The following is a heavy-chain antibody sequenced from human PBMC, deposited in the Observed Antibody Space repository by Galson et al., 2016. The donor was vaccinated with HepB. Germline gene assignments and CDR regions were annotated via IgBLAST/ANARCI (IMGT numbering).Heavy chain of an antibody. CDR3: ARNPFVVVPAAMDY. Sequence: SVKVSCKASGYKFTSHGITWVRQAPGQGLEWMGWINTYKGNTNYAQKFQGRVTMTVDTSTSTAYLDLKSLRSDDTAVYYCARNPFVVVPAAMDYWGQGTLGTVSS. V-gene: IGHV1-18*04. CDR1: GYKFTSHG. CDR2: INTYKGNT. J-gene: IGHJ4*02. D-gene: IGHD2-2*01.